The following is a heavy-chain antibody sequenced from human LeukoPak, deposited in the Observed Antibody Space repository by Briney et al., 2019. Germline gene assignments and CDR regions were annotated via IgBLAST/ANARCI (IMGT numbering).Heavy chain of an antibody. CDR1: GFTFSSYW. D-gene: IGHD1-26*01. CDR3: AKVGSYAERASFDY. V-gene: IGHV3-7*01. CDR2: IKQDGSEK. Sequence: PGGSLRLSCAASGFTFSSYWMSWVRQAPGKGLEWVANIKQDGSEKYYVDSVKGRFTISRDNAKNSLYLQMNSLRAEDTAVYYCAKVGSYAERASFDYWGQGTLVTVSS. J-gene: IGHJ4*02.